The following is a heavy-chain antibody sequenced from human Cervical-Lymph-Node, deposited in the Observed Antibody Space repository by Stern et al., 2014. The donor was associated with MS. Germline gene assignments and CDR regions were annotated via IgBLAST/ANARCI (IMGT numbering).Heavy chain of an antibody. D-gene: IGHD2-8*01. CDR2: ISPNGGAT. V-gene: IGHV1-2*06. J-gene: IGHJ4*02. Sequence: VQLVESGAEVKKPGASVRVSCTASGYTFTAYYMHWVRQAPGQGLEWMGRISPNGGATYYPQKSQGRITMTRDTSISTVYMDLSRLTSDDTAIYYCAKEGRPRPGLGVDWGQGTLVTVSS. CDR3: AKEGRPRPGLGVD. CDR1: GYTFTAYY.